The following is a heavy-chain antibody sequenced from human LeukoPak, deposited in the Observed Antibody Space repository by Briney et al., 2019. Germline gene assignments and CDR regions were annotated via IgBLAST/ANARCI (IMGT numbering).Heavy chain of an antibody. Sequence: GGSLRLSCAASGFSFSDYSMTWVRQAPGKGLDWVAYIRGSGTTIYYADSVKGRFTISRDNAKNSLYLQMNSLRAEDTAVHYCTRRGYSSGDDYWGQGSLVTVSS. CDR1: GFSFSDYS. D-gene: IGHD4-23*01. CDR3: TRRGYSSGDDY. CDR2: IRGSGTTI. J-gene: IGHJ4*02. V-gene: IGHV3-48*01.